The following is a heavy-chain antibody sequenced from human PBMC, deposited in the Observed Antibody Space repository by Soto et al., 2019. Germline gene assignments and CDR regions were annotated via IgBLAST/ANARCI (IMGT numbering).Heavy chain of an antibody. V-gene: IGHV1-69*12. CDR2: IIPIFGTA. D-gene: IGHD2-15*01. J-gene: IGHJ5*02. CDR3: ARDGGHCSGGSCFHPFDP. Sequence: QVQLVQSGAAVKKPGSSVKVSCKASGGTFSSYAISWVRQAPGQGLEWMGGIIPIFGTANYAQKFQGRVTITADESTSTAYMELSSLRSEDTAVYYCARDGGHCSGGSCFHPFDPWGQGTLVTVSS. CDR1: GGTFSSYA.